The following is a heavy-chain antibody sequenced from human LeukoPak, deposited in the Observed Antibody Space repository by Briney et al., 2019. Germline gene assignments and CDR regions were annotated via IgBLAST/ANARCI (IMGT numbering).Heavy chain of an antibody. J-gene: IGHJ4*02. CDR2: ISGSGGST. CDR3: AKGYSGSYYYLFDY. Sequence: PGGSLRLSCAASGFTFSNYVMSWVRQAPGKGLEWVSAISGSGGSTYYADSVKGRFTISRDNSKNTLYLQMNSLRAEDTAVYYCAKGYSGSYYYLFDYWGQGTLVTVSS. V-gene: IGHV3-23*01. CDR1: GFTFSNYV. D-gene: IGHD1-26*01.